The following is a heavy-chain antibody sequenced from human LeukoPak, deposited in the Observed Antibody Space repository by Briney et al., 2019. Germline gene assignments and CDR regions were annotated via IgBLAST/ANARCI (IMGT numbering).Heavy chain of an antibody. J-gene: IGHJ4*02. V-gene: IGHV4-30-4*01. CDR1: GGSISSGDYY. CDR2: IYYSGST. CDR3: ARGLGYCSGNTCLTYFDY. D-gene: IGHD2-15*01. Sequence: SQTLSLTCTVSGGSISSGDYYWSWIRQPPGKGLEWIGYIYYSGSTNYNPSLKSRITISVDTSMNQFSLKLSSVTAADTAVYYCARGLGYCSGNTCLTYFDYWGQGTLVTVSS.